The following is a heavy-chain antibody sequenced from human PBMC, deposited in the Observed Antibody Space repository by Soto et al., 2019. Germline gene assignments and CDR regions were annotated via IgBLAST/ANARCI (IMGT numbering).Heavy chain of an antibody. CDR3: AKTGNRYCSGGSCYYDY. CDR1: GFTFDDYA. V-gene: IGHV3-43*02. D-gene: IGHD2-15*01. J-gene: IGHJ4*02. CDR2: ISGDGGST. Sequence: GGSLRLSCAASGFTFDDYAMHWVRQAPGKGLEWVSLISGDGGSTYYADSVKGRFTISRDNSKNSLYLQMNSLRTEDTALYYCAKTGNRYCSGGSCYYDYWGQGTLVTVSS.